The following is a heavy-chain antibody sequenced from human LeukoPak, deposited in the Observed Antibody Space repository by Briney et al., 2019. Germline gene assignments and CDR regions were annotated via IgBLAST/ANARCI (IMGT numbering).Heavy chain of an antibody. Sequence: GGSLRLSCEASGFTFKNAWMIWVRQAPGKGPEWVGRIKSTRDGGATEYAASVKGRFTISRDDSKNTVYLQMNSLRAEDTAVYYCAREDGAARRPFDYWGQGTLVTVSS. CDR2: IKSTRDGGAT. D-gene: IGHD6-6*01. CDR1: GFTFKNAW. V-gene: IGHV3-15*01. CDR3: AREDGAARRPFDY. J-gene: IGHJ4*02.